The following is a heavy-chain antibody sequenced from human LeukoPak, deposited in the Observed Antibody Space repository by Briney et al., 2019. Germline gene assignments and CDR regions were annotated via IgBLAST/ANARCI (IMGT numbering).Heavy chain of an antibody. D-gene: IGHD2-2*01. Sequence: GGSLRLSCAASGFTFSSYGMHWVRQAPGKGMEWVAVIWNDGSNKYYADSVKGRFTISRDNSKNTLYLQMNSLRAEDTAVYYCARDYCSRTICLFDFWGQGTLVSVS. J-gene: IGHJ4*02. CDR2: IWNDGSNK. V-gene: IGHV3-33*01. CDR3: ARDYCSRTICLFDF. CDR1: GFTFSSYG.